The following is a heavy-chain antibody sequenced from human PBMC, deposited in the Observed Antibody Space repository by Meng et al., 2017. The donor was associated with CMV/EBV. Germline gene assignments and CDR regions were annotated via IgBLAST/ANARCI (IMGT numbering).Heavy chain of an antibody. Sequence: QVHPGDCGAVVKKHGPSVKFSCMASRYTFTIYYMHWVRQAPGQGLEWMGIINPSGGSTSYAQKFQGRVTMTRDTSTSTVYMELSSLRSEDTAVYYCALAEYSSSLFDYWGQGTLVTVSS. CDR1: RYTFTIYY. J-gene: IGHJ4*02. CDR3: ALAEYSSSLFDY. D-gene: IGHD6-13*01. CDR2: INPSGGST. V-gene: IGHV1-46*01.